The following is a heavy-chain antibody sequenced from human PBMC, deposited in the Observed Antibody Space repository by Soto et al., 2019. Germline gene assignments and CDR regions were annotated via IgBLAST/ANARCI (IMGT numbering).Heavy chain of an antibody. D-gene: IGHD2-2*01. CDR1: GFTFSSYG. V-gene: IGHV3-33*01. CDR3: ARDRAVLWGYCSSTSCFDAFDI. CDR2: IWYDGSNK. J-gene: IGHJ3*02. Sequence: GGSLRLSCAASGFTFSSYGMHWVRQAPGKGLEWVAVIWYDGSNKDYADSVKGRFTISRDNSKHTLHLQMHSLRAEDTDVYYCARDRAVLWGYCSSTSCFDAFDIWGQGTLVTV.